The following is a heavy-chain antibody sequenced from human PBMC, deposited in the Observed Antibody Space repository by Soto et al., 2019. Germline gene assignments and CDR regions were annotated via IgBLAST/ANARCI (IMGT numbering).Heavy chain of an antibody. CDR2: IIPIFGTA. V-gene: IGHV1-69*13. Sequence: SVKVSCKASGGTFSSYAISWVRQAPGQGLEWMGGIIPIFGTANYAQKFQGRVTITADESTSTAYMELSSLRSEDTAVYYCARSKPSITIFGADYWGQGTLVTVSS. J-gene: IGHJ4*02. CDR3: ARSKPSITIFGADY. D-gene: IGHD3-3*01. CDR1: GGTFSSYA.